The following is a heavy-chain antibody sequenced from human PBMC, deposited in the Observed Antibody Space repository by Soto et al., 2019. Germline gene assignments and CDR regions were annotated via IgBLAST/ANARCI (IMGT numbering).Heavy chain of an antibody. J-gene: IGHJ4*02. CDR1: GFTFSSYG. Sequence: QVQLVESGGGVVQPGRSLRLSCAASGFTFSSYGMHWVRQAPGKGLEWVAVISYDGSNKYYADSVKGRFTISRDNSKDTLYLQINSLRAEDTAVYYCAPWFGAFDYWGQGNLVTVSS. V-gene: IGHV3-30*03. D-gene: IGHD3-10*01. CDR2: ISYDGSNK. CDR3: APWFGAFDY.